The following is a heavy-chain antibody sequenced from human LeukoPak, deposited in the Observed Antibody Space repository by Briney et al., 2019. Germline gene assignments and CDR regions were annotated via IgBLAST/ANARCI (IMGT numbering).Heavy chain of an antibody. CDR3: ARAGGYSGYASN. J-gene: IGHJ4*02. D-gene: IGHD5-12*01. CDR2: IYYSGTT. CDR1: GGSISRDY. Sequence: SETLSLTCTVSGGSISRDYWSWIRQPPGKGLEWIGYIYYSGTTYYNPSLKSRVTISLDTSKNKFSLNLTSVNVADTAVYYCARAGGYSGYASNWGQGTLVTVSS. V-gene: IGHV4-59*01.